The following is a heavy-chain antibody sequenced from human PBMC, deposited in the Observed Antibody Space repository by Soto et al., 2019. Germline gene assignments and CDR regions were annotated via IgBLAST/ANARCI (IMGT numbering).Heavy chain of an antibody. V-gene: IGHV3-30*18. D-gene: IGHD6-19*01. CDR1: GFTFSSYG. CDR3: AKPTYSSGWVYFDY. J-gene: IGHJ4*02. CDR2: ISYDGSNK. Sequence: GGALRISCAASGFTFSSYGMHWVRPAPGKGLEWVAVISYDGSNKYYADSVKGRFTISRDNSKNTLYLQMNSLRAEDTAVYYCAKPTYSSGWVYFDYWGQGTLVTVSS.